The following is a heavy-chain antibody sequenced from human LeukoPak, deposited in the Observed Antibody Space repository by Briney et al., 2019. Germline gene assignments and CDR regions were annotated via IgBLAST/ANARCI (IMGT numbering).Heavy chain of an antibody. V-gene: IGHV1-2*04. D-gene: IGHD5-18*01. J-gene: IGHJ6*04. CDR2: INPNSGGT. CDR3: ARGGYSHGSYYYGMDV. CDR1: GYTFTGYY. Sequence: ASVIVSCKASGYTFTGYYMHWVRQAPGQGLEWMGWINPNSGGTNYAQKFQGWVTMTRDTSISTAYMELSRLRSDDTAVYYCARGGYSHGSYYYGMDVWGKGTTVTVSS.